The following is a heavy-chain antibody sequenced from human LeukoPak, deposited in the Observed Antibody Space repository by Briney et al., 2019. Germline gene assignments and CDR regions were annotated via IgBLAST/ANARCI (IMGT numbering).Heavy chain of an antibody. J-gene: IGHJ4*02. Sequence: PGGSLRLSCAASGFTFSSYWMHWVRQTPGKGLVWVSRINGDASSTTYADSVKGRFTISRDNAKNMLYLQMNSLGAEDTAVYYCLGTASFSYWGQGTLVTVSS. V-gene: IGHV3-74*01. CDR1: GFTFSSYW. D-gene: IGHD2/OR15-2a*01. CDR2: INGDASST. CDR3: LGTASFSY.